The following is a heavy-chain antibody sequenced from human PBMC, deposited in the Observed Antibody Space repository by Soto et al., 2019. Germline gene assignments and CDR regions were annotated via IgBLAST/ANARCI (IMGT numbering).Heavy chain of an antibody. CDR1: GGSFSGYY. V-gene: IGHV4-34*01. CDR2: INHSGST. CDR3: ARSNPYYYGSGSYPTG. D-gene: IGHD3-10*01. J-gene: IGHJ4*02. Sequence: SETLSLTCAVYGGSFSGYYWSWIRQPPGKGLEWIGDINHSGSTNYNPSLKSRVTISVDTSKNQFSLKLSSVTAADTAVYYCARSNPYYYGSGSYPTGWGQGTLVTVSS.